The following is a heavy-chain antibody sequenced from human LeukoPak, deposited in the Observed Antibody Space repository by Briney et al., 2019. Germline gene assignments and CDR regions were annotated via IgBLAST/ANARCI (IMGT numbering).Heavy chain of an antibody. V-gene: IGHV3-53*01. CDR1: GFTVSSNY. CDR2: IYSGGST. Sequence: GGSLRLSCAASGFTVSSNYMSWVRQAPGKGLEWVSVIYSGGSTYYADSVKGRFTISRENSKNTLYLQMNSLRAEDTAVYYCAGSGSYGQYYFDYWGQGTLVTVSS. D-gene: IGHD1-26*01. J-gene: IGHJ4*02. CDR3: AGSGSYGQYYFDY.